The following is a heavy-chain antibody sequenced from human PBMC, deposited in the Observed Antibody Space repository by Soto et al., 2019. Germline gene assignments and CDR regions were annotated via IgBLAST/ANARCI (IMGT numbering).Heavy chain of an antibody. CDR2: ISAYNGNT. D-gene: IGHD6-13*01. CDR1: GYTFTSYG. J-gene: IGHJ3*02. CDR3: ARGLSGVAAAGNDAFDI. V-gene: IGHV1-18*01. Sequence: QVQLVQSGAEVKKPGASVKVSCKASGYTFTSYGISWVRQAPGQGLEWMGWISAYNGNTNYAQKLQGRVTMTTDTSTSKAYMELRSLRSDDTAVYYCARGLSGVAAAGNDAFDIWGQGTMVTVSS.